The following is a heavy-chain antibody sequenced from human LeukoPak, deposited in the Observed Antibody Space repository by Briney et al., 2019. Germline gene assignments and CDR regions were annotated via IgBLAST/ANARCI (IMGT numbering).Heavy chain of an antibody. V-gene: IGHV4-39*07. J-gene: IGHJ4*02. CDR2: IYYSGST. CDR3: ARRLGSWYVRYYFDY. D-gene: IGHD6-13*01. Sequence: ASETLSLTCTVSGGSISSSSYYWGWIRQPPGKGLEWIGSIYYSGSTYYNPSLKSRVTISVDTSKNQFSLKLSSVTAADTAVYYCARRLGSWYVRYYFDYWGQGTLVTVSS. CDR1: GGSISSSSYY.